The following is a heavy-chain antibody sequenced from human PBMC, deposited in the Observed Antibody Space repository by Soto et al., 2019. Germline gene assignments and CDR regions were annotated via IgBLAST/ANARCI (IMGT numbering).Heavy chain of an antibody. Sequence: QLQMVQSGAEVKKPGSSARVSCKVSGGTFSRHSISWVRQAPGQGLEWMGGIIPIFDATQYAQKFQGRIRITADESTTTFHMNLSGMRPEATAIYYCARDLTSVRGSWGQGTMVTDS. D-gene: IGHD3-10*01. CDR1: GGTFSRHS. V-gene: IGHV1-69*01. CDR3: ARDLTSVRGS. J-gene: IGHJ4*02. CDR2: IIPIFDAT.